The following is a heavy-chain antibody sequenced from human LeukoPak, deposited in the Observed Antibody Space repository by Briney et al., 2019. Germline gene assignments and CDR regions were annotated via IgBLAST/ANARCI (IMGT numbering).Heavy chain of an antibody. CDR1: GFTFSNSW. CDR3: AGDRGYYTFDY. J-gene: IGHJ4*02. D-gene: IGHD3-22*01. Sequence: GGSLRLSCAASGFTFSNSWMKWVRQAPGKGLEWVASIRPDGSETYYVDPVKGRFTISRDNAKNSLYLQMTGLRTEDTAVYYCAGDRGYYTFDYWGQGTLVTVSS. CDR2: IRPDGSET. V-gene: IGHV3-7*01.